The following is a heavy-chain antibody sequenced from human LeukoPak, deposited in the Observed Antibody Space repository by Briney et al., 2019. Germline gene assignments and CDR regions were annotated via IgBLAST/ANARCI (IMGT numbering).Heavy chain of an antibody. CDR2: VYRSGNT. CDR1: GGSISQYY. D-gene: IGHD3-16*02. J-gene: IGHJ2*01. Sequence: SETLSLTCTLSGGSISQYYWSWIRQPPGKGPGWIGYVYRSGNTNYNPSLKSRVTISGDTSKNHFSLNLTSVTAAATAVYYCARVKDFASSFFDLWGRGTLVTVSS. V-gene: IGHV4-59*01. CDR3: ARVKDFASSFFDL.